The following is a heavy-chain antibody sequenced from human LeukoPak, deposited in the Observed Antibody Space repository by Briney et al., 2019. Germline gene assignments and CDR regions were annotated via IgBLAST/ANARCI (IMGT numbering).Heavy chain of an antibody. Sequence: GGSLRLSCEASGFSMSVYWMSWVRQAPGKGLEWVGNIRQDGSERNYVDSVKGRFTISRDNAKKSLYLQINSLRAEDTAVYYCARDWGAYYHFFDYWGQGTLVTVSS. CDR1: GFSMSVYW. CDR3: ARDWGAYYHFFDY. J-gene: IGHJ4*02. CDR2: IRQDGSER. D-gene: IGHD3-22*01. V-gene: IGHV3-7*01.